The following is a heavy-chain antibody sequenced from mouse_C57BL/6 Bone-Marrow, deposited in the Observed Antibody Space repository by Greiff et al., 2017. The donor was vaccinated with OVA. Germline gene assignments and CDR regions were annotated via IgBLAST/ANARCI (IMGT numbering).Heavy chain of an antibody. CDR2: IWPGGGT. Sequence: VQLQESGPGLVAPSQSLSITCTVSGFSLTSYAISWVRQPPGKGLEWLGGIWPGGGTNYNSALISRLSISKDNSTRNVFLKMNSLQTDDTARYYCARYIGDYWGQGTSVTVSS. J-gene: IGHJ4*01. CDR1: GFSLTSYA. V-gene: IGHV2-9-1*01. CDR3: ARYIGDY.